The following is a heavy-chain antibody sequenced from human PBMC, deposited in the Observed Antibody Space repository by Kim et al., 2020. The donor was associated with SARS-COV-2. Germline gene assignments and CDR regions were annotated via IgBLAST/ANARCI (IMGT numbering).Heavy chain of an antibody. Sequence: SVKVSCKASGGTFSSYAISWVRQAPGQGLEWMGRIIPILGIANYAQKFQGRVTITADKSTSTAYMELSSLRSEDTAVYYCATLSPYGDLNYYYGMDVWGQGTTVTVSS. CDR1: GGTFSSYA. CDR2: IIPILGIA. D-gene: IGHD4-17*01. J-gene: IGHJ6*02. CDR3: ATLSPYGDLNYYYGMDV. V-gene: IGHV1-69*04.